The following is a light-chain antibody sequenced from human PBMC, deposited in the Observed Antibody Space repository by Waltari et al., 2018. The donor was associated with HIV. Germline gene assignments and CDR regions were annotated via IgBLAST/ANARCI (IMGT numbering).Light chain of an antibody. J-gene: IGLJ3*02. V-gene: IGLV1-40*01. CDR3: QSYDTRSSGFLV. CDR2: GNI. Sequence: QSVLTQPPSVSAAPGQTVTISCTGSSSNTGANYDFHWYQQLPGRAPKVLVYGNIYRPPGVPDRFSGSNSGTSASLAITGLQADDEGYYYCQSYDTRSSGFLVFGGGTKVTVL. CDR1: SSNTGANYD.